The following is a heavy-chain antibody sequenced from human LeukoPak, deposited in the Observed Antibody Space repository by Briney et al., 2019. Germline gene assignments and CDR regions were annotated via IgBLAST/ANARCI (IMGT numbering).Heavy chain of an antibody. CDR2: ISSSGSTI. Sequence: GGSLRLSCAASVYTFSSYEMNCVPHAPGKGREWVSYISSSGSTIYYTDSVRGRFTLSRDNPKNSLYLQMNTLRAQHTAVYYFARGDEMITFGGVIVDCGEARLVTLCSVSASAPTWG. V-gene: IGHV3-48*03. CDR3: ARGDEMITFGGVIVDCGEARLVTLCSVSASAPT. J-gene: IGHJ5*01. CDR1: VYTFSSYE. D-gene: IGHD3-16*02.